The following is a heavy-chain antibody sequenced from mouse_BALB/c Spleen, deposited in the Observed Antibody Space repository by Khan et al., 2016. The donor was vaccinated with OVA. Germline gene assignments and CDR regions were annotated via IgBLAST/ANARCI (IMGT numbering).Heavy chain of an antibody. CDR1: GYTFTRYY. J-gene: IGHJ1*01. D-gene: IGHD1-1*01. V-gene: IGHV1-53*01. CDR2: INPSNGGT. Sequence: QVQLKQSGTELVKPGASVKLSCKTSGYTFTRYYMYWVKQRPGQGLEWIGEINPSNGGTNFNEKFKSKATLTVDKLSSTAFMQLSSLTSEDSAVYYCTRKDYYGSSHRYFDVGGAGTTVTVSS. CDR3: TRKDYYGSSHRYFDV.